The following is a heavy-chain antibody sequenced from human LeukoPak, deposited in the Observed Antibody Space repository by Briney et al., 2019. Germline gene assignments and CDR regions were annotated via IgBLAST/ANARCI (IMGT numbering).Heavy chain of an antibody. CDR3: ARAGFNYDWFDP. Sequence: PSETLSLTCAVYGGSFSGYYWSWIRQPPGKGLEWIGEINHSGSTNYNPSLKSRVTISVDTSKNQFSLKLSSVTAADTAVYYCARAGFNYDWFDPWGQGTLVTVSS. D-gene: IGHD1-1*01. CDR2: INHSGST. CDR1: GGSFSGYY. J-gene: IGHJ5*02. V-gene: IGHV4-34*01.